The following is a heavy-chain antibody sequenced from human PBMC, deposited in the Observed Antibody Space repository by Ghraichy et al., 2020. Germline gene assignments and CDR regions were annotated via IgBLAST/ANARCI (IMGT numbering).Heavy chain of an antibody. CDR2: IRYDGSNK. V-gene: IGHV3-30*02. CDR1: GFAFHTYD. CDR3: AKDRWVAVAGTERRSPPTH. Sequence: GGSLRLSCAPTGFAFHTYDIHSVHQAPGKGLEWVAFIRYDGSNKYYADSVKGRFTISRDNSKNTLYLQMNSLRAEDTAVYYCAKDRWVAVAGTERRSPPTHWGQGTLVTVSS. J-gene: IGHJ4*02. D-gene: IGHD6-19*01.